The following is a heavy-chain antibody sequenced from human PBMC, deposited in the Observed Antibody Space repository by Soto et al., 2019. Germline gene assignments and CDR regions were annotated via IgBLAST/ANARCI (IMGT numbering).Heavy chain of an antibody. D-gene: IGHD3-3*01. V-gene: IGHV3-11*06. Sequence: GGSLRLSCVASGFIFGDYYMNWIRQSPGKGLEWLSYISSSGSDAKSADSLKGRFSISRDNAKNSVYLQMNRLSAEDTAVYYCVRVRGFLEWLDWGQGTMVT. CDR2: ISSSGSDA. CDR1: GFIFGDYY. J-gene: IGHJ1*01. CDR3: VRVRGFLEWLD.